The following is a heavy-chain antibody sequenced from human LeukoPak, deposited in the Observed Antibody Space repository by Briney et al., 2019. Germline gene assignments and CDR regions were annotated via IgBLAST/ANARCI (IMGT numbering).Heavy chain of an antibody. V-gene: IGHV1-69*04. CDR3: ARDLGTRWQRDY. CDR2: IIPILGIA. CDR1: GGTFSSYA. Sequence: SVKVSCKASGGTFSSYAISWVRQAPGQGLEWMGRIIPILGIANYAQKFQGRVTITADKSTSTAYMELSSLRSEDTAVYYCARDLGTRWQRDYWGQGTLVTVSS. J-gene: IGHJ4*02. D-gene: IGHD4-23*01.